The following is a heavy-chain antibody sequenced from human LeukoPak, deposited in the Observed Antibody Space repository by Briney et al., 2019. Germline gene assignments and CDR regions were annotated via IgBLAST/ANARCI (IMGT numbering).Heavy chain of an antibody. CDR2: VSGGGGST. V-gene: IGHV3-23*01. J-gene: IGHJ3*02. CDR1: GFTFSSYS. D-gene: IGHD3-3*01. Sequence: GGSLRLSCAASGFTFSSYSMNWVRQAPGKGLEWVSDVSGGGGSTYYADSVKGRFTISRDNSKNTLYLQMNSLRAEDTAVYYCAKDQSENWFRFGVLGDAFDIWGQGTMVTVSS. CDR3: AKDQSENWFRFGVLGDAFDI.